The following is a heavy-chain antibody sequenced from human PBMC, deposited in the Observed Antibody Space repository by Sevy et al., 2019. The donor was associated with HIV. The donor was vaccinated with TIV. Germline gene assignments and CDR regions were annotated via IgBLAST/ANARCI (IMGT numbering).Heavy chain of an antibody. CDR3: ASVRPCGGDCYYFDS. D-gene: IGHD2-21*02. V-gene: IGHV1-69*10. CDR2: IIPRPGIA. CDR1: GGSLNNYG. J-gene: IGHJ4*02. Sequence: ASGKVSCMASGGSLNNYGMNWVRQAPGQGLEWMGGIIPRPGIANYAPNFRDGVTISADASMNTIYLELRRLKFEDTGVYFCASVRPCGGDCYYFDSWGQGTLVTVSS.